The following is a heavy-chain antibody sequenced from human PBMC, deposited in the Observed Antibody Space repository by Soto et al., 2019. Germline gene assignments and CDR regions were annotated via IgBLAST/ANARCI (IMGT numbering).Heavy chain of an antibody. D-gene: IGHD3-22*01. J-gene: IGHJ4*02. CDR3: AKDEGYYDSSGYGH. V-gene: IGHV3-11*01. Sequence: GSLRLSCAASGFAFSDYYMSWIRQAPGKGLEWVSYISSSGSTTYYADSVKGRFTISRDNSKNTLYLQMNSLRAEDTAVYYCAKDEGYYDSSGYGHWGQGTLVTVSS. CDR1: GFAFSDYY. CDR2: ISSSGSTT.